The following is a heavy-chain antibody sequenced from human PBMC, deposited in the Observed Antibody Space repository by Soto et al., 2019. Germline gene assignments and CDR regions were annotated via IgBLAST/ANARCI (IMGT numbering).Heavy chain of an antibody. Sequence: ASVKVSCKASGYTLTSYAMHWVRQAPGQRLEWMGWINAGNGNTKYSQKFQGRVTITRDTSASTAYMELSSLRSEDTAVYYCAGVLRSSYYYYGMDVWGQGTTVTVSS. D-gene: IGHD2-15*01. CDR2: INAGNGNT. CDR1: GYTLTSYA. V-gene: IGHV1-3*01. CDR3: AGVLRSSYYYYGMDV. J-gene: IGHJ6*02.